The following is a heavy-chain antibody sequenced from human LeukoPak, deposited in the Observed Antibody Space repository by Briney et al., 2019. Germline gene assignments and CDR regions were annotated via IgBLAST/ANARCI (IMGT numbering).Heavy chain of an antibody. CDR3: ARRGANYDYVWGSYTTYYFDY. Sequence: GASVKVSCKASGYTFTSYYMHWVQQAPGQGLEWMGIINPSGGSTSYAQKFQGRVTMTRDTSTSTVYMELSSLRSEDTAVYYCARRGANYDYVWGSYTTYYFDYWGQGTLVTVSS. J-gene: IGHJ4*02. CDR1: GYTFTSYY. V-gene: IGHV1-46*01. CDR2: INPSGGST. D-gene: IGHD3-16*01.